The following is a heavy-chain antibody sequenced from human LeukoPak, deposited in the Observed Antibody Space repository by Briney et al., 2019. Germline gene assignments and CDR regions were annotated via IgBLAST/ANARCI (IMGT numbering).Heavy chain of an antibody. CDR2: IIPIFGTA. V-gene: IGHV1-69*13. CDR1: GGTFSIYA. Sequence: ASVTVSCKASGGTFSIYAISWVRQAPGQGLEWMGGIIPIFGTANYAQKFQGRVTITADESTSTAYMELSSLRSEDTAVYYCARDQTGDAFLEPYSYYYYYGMDVWGQGTTVTVS. D-gene: IGHD7-27*01. CDR3: ARDQTGDAFLEPYSYYYYYGMDV. J-gene: IGHJ6*02.